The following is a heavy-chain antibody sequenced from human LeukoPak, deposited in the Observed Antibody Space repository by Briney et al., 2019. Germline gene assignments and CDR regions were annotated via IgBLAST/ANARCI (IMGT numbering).Heavy chain of an antibody. CDR3: ARALYSSGWYDN. D-gene: IGHD6-19*01. Sequence: GGSLRLSCAASGFTFSSYAMSWVRQAPGKGLEWVSTISSGGGTYYSDSVKGRFTISRDNAKNTLYLQMNSLRAEDTAVYYCARALYSSGWYDNWGQGTLVTVSS. CDR2: ISSGGGT. V-gene: IGHV3-23*01. CDR1: GFTFSSYA. J-gene: IGHJ5*02.